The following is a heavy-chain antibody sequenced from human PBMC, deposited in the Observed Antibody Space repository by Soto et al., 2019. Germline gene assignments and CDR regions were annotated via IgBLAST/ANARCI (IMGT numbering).Heavy chain of an antibody. Sequence: NLFVTCTVSGGPIGSGGYYWSLIRQHPGKGLEWIGYIYYSGSTYYNPSLKSRVTISVDTSKNQLSLKLSSVTAADTAVYYCSIRAWNYGGPLNWLDPWGQGTLVTVSS. CDR3: SIRAWNYGGPLNWLDP. CDR1: GGPIGSGGYY. CDR2: IYYSGST. J-gene: IGHJ5*02. V-gene: IGHV4-31*03. D-gene: IGHD1-7*01.